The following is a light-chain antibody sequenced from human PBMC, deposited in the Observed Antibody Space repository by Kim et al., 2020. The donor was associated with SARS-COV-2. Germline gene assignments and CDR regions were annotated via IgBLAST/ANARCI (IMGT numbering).Light chain of an antibody. Sequence: SSELTHDPVVSVALGQTVRLTCQGDSLRNYYATWYQQRPGQAPVLVLYGKYNRPSGIPDRFSGSASGNTASLTITGAQAEDEADYYCNSRDSSGDHVVFGGGTQLTVL. V-gene: IGLV3-19*01. CDR1: SLRNYY. CDR2: GKY. J-gene: IGLJ3*02. CDR3: NSRDSSGDHVV.